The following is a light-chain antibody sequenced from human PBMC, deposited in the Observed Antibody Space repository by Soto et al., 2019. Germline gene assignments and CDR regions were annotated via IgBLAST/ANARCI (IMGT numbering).Light chain of an antibody. J-gene: IGKJ4*01. CDR3: QQYSSSPLT. CDR1: QSVTTNY. Sequence: IVLTQSPGTLSLSPGDRATISCRASQSVTTNYVSCYQQKPDQATRLLLYSASMRASGIPDRFSGSGSGKDFTLTSDGLEPEDYAVYYWQQYSSSPLTFGGGTKVEIK. CDR2: SAS. V-gene: IGKV3-20*01.